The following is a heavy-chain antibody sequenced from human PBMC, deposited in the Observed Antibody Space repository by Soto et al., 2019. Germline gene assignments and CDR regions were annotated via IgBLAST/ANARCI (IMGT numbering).Heavy chain of an antibody. J-gene: IGHJ5*02. Sequence: XGSLRLSCAASGFTFRSFTMNWVRQAPGKGLEWVSTISSNSAYIYYTDALRGRFTISRDNAKNSLHLQMNSLRAEDTAVYYCTRDESRDSSARGWFDPWGPGTLVTVSS. D-gene: IGHD6-13*01. V-gene: IGHV3-21*01. CDR1: GFTFRSFT. CDR2: ISSNSAYI. CDR3: TRDESRDSSARGWFDP.